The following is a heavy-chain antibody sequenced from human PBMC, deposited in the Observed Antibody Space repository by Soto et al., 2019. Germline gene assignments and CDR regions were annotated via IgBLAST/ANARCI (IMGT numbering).Heavy chain of an antibody. CDR2: ISAYNGNT. J-gene: IGHJ5*02. CDR3: ARGRGYGGYDFWSGYSDNWFDP. CDR1: GYTFTSYG. Sequence: ASVKVSCKASGYTFTSYGISWVRQAPGQGLEWMGWISAYNGNTNYAQKLKGRVTMTTDTSTSTAYMELRSLRSDDTAVYYCARGRGYGGYDFWSGYSDNWFDPWGQGTLVTVSS. V-gene: IGHV1-18*01. D-gene: IGHD3-3*01.